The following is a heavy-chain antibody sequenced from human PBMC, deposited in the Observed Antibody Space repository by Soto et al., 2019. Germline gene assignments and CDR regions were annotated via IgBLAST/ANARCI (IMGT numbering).Heavy chain of an antibody. V-gene: IGHV3-15*01. CDR1: GFTFSNTW. J-gene: IGHJ4*02. CDR3: TTVEATLWFGELLPDY. CDR2: IKSKTDGGTT. Sequence: EVQLVESGGGLVKPGGSLRLSCAASGFTFSNTWMSWVRQAPGKGLVWVGRIKSKTDGGTTDYAAPVKGRFTISRDDSKNTLYLQMNSLKTKDTAVYYCTTVEATLWFGELLPDYWGQGTLVTVSS. D-gene: IGHD3-10*01.